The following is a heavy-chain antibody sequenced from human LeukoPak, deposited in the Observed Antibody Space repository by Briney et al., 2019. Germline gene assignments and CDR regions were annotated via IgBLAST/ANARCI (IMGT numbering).Heavy chain of an antibody. CDR3: ARAVVVIHDAFDI. CDR1: GDSISSHY. Sequence: SETLSLTCTVSGDSISSHYWSWIRQPPGKGLEWIGNIYHSGSTYYNPSLKSRVTISVDTSKNQFSLKLSSVTAADTAVYYCARAVVVIHDAFDIWGQGTMVTVSS. J-gene: IGHJ3*02. V-gene: IGHV4-38-2*02. D-gene: IGHD3-22*01. CDR2: IYHSGST.